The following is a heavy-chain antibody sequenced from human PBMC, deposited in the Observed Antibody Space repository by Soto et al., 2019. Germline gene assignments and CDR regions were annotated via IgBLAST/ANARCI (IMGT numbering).Heavy chain of an antibody. CDR3: ATIFGRVGASYYYYGMDV. CDR2: FDPEDGET. V-gene: IGHV1-24*01. J-gene: IGHJ6*02. Sequence: RASVKVSCKVSGYTLTELSMHWVRQAPGKGLEWMGGFDPEDGETIYAQKFQGRVTMTEDTSTDTAYMELGSLRSEDTAVYYCATIFGRVGASYYYYGMDVWGQGTTVTVSS. D-gene: IGHD1-26*01. CDR1: GYTLTELS.